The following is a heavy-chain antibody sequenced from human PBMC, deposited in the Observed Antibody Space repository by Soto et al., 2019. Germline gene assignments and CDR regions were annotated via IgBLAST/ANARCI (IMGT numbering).Heavy chain of an antibody. CDR1: GYTFTSYA. CDR3: ARDRGLGYCSSTSCYAGLFDY. J-gene: IGHJ4*02. V-gene: IGHV1-3*01. Sequence: QVQLVQSGAEVKKPGASVKVSCKASGYTFTSYAMHWVRQAPGQRLEWMGWINAGNGNTKYSQKFQGRVTITRDTSASTADMEMSSLRSEDTAVYYCARDRGLGYCSSTSCYAGLFDYWGQGTLVTVSS. D-gene: IGHD2-2*01. CDR2: INAGNGNT.